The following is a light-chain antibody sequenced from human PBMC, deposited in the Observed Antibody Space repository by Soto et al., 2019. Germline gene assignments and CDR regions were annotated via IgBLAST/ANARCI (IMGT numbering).Light chain of an antibody. CDR1: QSVGTF. J-gene: IGKJ1*01. Sequence: EIVLTQSPATLSLSPGERATLSSRSSQSVGTFFAWYQQKPGQAPRLLIYDASNRATGIPARFSGSGSGTDFTLTISSLEPEDFALYYCQQCYNWPQWTFGQGTKVDIK. V-gene: IGKV3-11*01. CDR2: DAS. CDR3: QQCYNWPQWT.